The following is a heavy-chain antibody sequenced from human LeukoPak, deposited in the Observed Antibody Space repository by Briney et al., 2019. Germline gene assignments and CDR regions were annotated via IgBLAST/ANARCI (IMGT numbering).Heavy chain of an antibody. Sequence: SETLSLTCTVSGDSINSLDLWSWVRQPPGKGLEWIGETYLSGTTHSNPSVKSRVTISIDKSKNQFFLNLSSVTAADTAVHYCAGLVGRYSSGLYYYYFDYWGQGTLVTVSS. V-gene: IGHV4-4*02. J-gene: IGHJ4*02. CDR3: AGLVGRYSSGLYYYYFDY. D-gene: IGHD3-22*01. CDR1: GDSINSLDL. CDR2: TYLSGTT.